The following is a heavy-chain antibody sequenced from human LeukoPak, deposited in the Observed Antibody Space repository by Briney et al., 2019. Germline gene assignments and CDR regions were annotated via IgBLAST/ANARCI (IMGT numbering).Heavy chain of an antibody. Sequence: SETLSLTCTVSGYSISSGYFWGWIRQPPGKGLEWIGSFYHSGITYYNPSLKSRVTISVEMSKNQFSLKLSSVTAADTAVYYCARSGLGDILTGFLPWGQGTLVTVSS. J-gene: IGHJ4*02. CDR1: GYSISSGYF. V-gene: IGHV4-38-2*02. CDR3: ARSGLGDILTGFLP. CDR2: FYHSGIT. D-gene: IGHD3-9*01.